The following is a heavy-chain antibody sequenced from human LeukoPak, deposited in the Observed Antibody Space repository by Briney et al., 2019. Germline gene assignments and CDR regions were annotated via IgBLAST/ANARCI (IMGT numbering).Heavy chain of an antibody. Sequence: GGSLRLSCAASGFTFSSYAMSWVRQAPGKGLEWVSAISGSGGSTYYADSVKGRFTISRDNSKNTLYLQMNSLRAEDTAVYYCAKGSGSITMVRGVIKPYYYYYMDVWGKGTTVTISS. CDR3: AKGSGSITMVRGVIKPYYYYYMDV. CDR2: ISGSGGST. D-gene: IGHD3-10*01. V-gene: IGHV3-23*01. CDR1: GFTFSSYA. J-gene: IGHJ6*03.